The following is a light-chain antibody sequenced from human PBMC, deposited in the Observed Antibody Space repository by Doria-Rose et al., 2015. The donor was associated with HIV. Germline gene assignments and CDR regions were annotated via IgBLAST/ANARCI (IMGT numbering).Light chain of an antibody. CDR1: QSFSCTY. V-gene: IGKV3-20*01. J-gene: IGKJ1*01. Sequence: TQSPGTLSLSPGERATLSCRASQSFSCTYLAWYQQKPGQAPSLLIYDGSTRATGIPDRFSASESGTDFTLTVNRLEPEDFALYYCHQYGTSWTFGQGTKVEI. CDR2: DGS. CDR3: HQYGTSWT.